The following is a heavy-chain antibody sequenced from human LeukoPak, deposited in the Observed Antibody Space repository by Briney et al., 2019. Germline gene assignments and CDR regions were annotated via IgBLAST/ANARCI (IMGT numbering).Heavy chain of an antibody. CDR3: SRVGGSGCY. V-gene: IGHV3-48*01. CDR1: GFTFSSYS. Sequence: GGSLRLSCAASGFTFSSYSMNWVRQAPGKGLEWVASISSSSSTIYYADSVKGRFNLSRDKAKNSPYLQMNSLRAEDHAGYYWSRVGGSGCYWGQGALVTVSS. CDR2: ISSSSSTI. D-gene: IGHD3-10*01. J-gene: IGHJ4*02.